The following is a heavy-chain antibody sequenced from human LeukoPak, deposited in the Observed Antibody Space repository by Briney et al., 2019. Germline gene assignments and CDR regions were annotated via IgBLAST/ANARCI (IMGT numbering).Heavy chain of an antibody. V-gene: IGHV1-8*01. CDR2: MNPNSGNT. J-gene: IGHJ5*02. CDR3: ARGRKVTMIVVVTHNWFDP. D-gene: IGHD3-22*01. Sequence: GASVKVSCKASGYTFTSYDINWVRQATGQGLGWMGWMNPNSGNTGYAQKFQGRVTMTRNTSISTAYMELSSLRSEDTAVYYCARGRKVTMIVVVTHNWFDPWGQGTLVTVSS. CDR1: GYTFTSYD.